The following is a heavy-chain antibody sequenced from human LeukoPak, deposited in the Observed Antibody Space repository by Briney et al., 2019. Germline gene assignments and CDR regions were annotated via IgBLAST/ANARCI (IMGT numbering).Heavy chain of an antibody. D-gene: IGHD7-27*01. CDR1: GYTFNDYY. J-gene: IGHJ4*02. CDR3: ARDRGRNWGSDY. Sequence: ASVKVSCKASGYTFNDYYMHWVRQAPEQGLEWVGWINPISGGTDYAQKFQGRVTMTRDTSISTAYMELSRLRSDDTAVYYCARDRGRNWGSDYWGQGTLDTVSS. V-gene: IGHV1-2*02. CDR2: INPISGGT.